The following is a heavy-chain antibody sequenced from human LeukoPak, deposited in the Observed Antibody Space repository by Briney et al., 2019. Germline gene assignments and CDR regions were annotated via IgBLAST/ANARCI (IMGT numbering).Heavy chain of an antibody. D-gene: IGHD3-22*01. CDR2: IYWDDDK. J-gene: IGHJ3*02. CDR1: GFSLSTSGVG. V-gene: IGHV2-5*02. Sequence: SGPTLVNPTQTLTLTCTFSGFSLSTSGVGVGWIRQPPGKALEWLALIYWDDDKRYSPSLKSRLTITKDTSKNQVVLTMTNMDPVDTATYYCAHRRVYYYDSSGQAAFDIWGQGTMVTVPS. CDR3: AHRRVYYYDSSGQAAFDI.